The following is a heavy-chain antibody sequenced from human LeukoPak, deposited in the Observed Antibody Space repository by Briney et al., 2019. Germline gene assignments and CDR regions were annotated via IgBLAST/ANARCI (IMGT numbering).Heavy chain of an antibody. CDR2: VSPDGSDA. J-gene: IGHJ5*02. V-gene: IGHV3-30*18. CDR3: AKLTRGYCSSTACPNWFDP. D-gene: IGHD2-2*01. CDR1: GFTFGIYD. Sequence: GGSLRLSCAASGFTFGIYDMYWVRQTPGKGLEWVAVVSPDGSDASYADSLKGRFTISRDNSKNTVYLQMNSLRGEDTAVYYCAKLTRGYCSSTACPNWFDPWGQGTLVTVSS.